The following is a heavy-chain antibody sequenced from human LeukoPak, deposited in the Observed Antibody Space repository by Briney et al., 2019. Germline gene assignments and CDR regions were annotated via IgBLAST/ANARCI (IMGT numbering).Heavy chain of an antibody. CDR2: ISGSGGST. CDR3: AKREDIVVVPAAILLSPMDY. J-gene: IGHJ4*02. V-gene: IGHV3-23*01. D-gene: IGHD2-2*01. Sequence: GGSLRLSCAASGFTFSSYAMSWVRQAPGKGLEWVSAISGSGGSTYYADSVKGRFTISRDNSKNTLYLQMNSLRAEDTAVYYCAKREDIVVVPAAILLSPMDYWGQGTLVTVS. CDR1: GFTFSSYA.